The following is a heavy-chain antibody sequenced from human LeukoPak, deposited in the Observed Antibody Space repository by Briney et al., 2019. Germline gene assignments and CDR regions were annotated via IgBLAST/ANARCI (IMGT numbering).Heavy chain of an antibody. V-gene: IGHV1-2*02. CDR3: ARGGPGVYYYGSGIPDY. D-gene: IGHD3-10*01. CDR1: GYTFTGYH. J-gene: IGHJ4*02. Sequence: ASVKVSCKASGYTFTGYHMHWVRQAPGQGLEWMGWINPDSGGSNYAQKFQGRVTMTRDTSISTAHMELSRLRSDDTAVYYCARGGPGVYYYGSGIPDYWGQGTLVTVSS. CDR2: INPDSGGS.